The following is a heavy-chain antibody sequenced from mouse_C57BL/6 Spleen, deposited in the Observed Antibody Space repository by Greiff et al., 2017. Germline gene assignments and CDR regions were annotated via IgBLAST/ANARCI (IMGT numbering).Heavy chain of an antibody. D-gene: IGHD2-4*01. Sequence: QVQLQQSGPELVKPGASVKISCKASGYAFSSSWMTWVSQRPGKGLEWIGRISPGDGDTNYNGKLKGRATLTADKSSSTAYKQLRSRTSEDSAVYFCARQRLEGVGLAYWGQGTLVTVSA. V-gene: IGHV1-82*01. J-gene: IGHJ3*01. CDR2: ISPGDGDT. CDR3: ARQRLEGVGLAY. CDR1: GYAFSSSW.